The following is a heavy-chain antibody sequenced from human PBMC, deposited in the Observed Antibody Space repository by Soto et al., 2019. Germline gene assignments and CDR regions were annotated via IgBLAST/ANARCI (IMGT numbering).Heavy chain of an antibody. CDR3: PGNRPMSGAGTQGCFDT. J-gene: IGHJ5*02. CDR2: IYYTGHT. D-gene: IGHD6-13*01. Sequence: PSETLSLTCTLSGGSISSSDYYWGRIRQPPGKGLEWIGSIYYTGHTYVNVSLNSRVSISIDTSKHQFSLTLTSMTAADTAIYYCPGNRPMSGAGTQGCFDTWGQGTLVTVSS. CDR1: GGSISSSDYY. V-gene: IGHV4-39*01.